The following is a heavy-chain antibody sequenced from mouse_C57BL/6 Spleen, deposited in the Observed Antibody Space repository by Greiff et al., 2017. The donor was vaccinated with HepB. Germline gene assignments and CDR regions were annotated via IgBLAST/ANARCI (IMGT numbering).Heavy chain of an antibody. CDR2: IDPETGGT. J-gene: IGHJ2*01. CDR1: GYTFTDYE. CDR3: TRSGFCYGNYGDFDY. V-gene: IGHV1-15*01. Sequence: QVQLQQSGAELVRPGASVTLSCKASGYTFTDYEMHWVKQTPVHGLEWIGGIDPETGGTAYNQKFKDKAILTADKSSSTAYMELRSLTAEDSAVYYCTRSGFCYGNYGDFDYWGQGTTLTVSS. D-gene: IGHD2-1*01.